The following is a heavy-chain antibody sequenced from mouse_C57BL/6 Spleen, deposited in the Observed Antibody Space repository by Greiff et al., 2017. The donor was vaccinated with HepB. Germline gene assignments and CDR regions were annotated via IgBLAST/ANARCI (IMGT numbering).Heavy chain of an antibody. V-gene: IGHV1-64*01. CDR2: IHPNSGST. D-gene: IGHD2-5*01. CDR1: GYTFTSYW. Sequence: QVQLQQPGAELVKPGASVKLSCKASGYTFTSYWMHWVKQRPGQGLEWIGMIHPNSGSTNYNEKFKSKATLTVDKSSSTAYMQLSSLTSEDSAVYYCARRDYSNRGYYAMDYWGQGTSVTVSS. J-gene: IGHJ4*01. CDR3: ARRDYSNRGYYAMDY.